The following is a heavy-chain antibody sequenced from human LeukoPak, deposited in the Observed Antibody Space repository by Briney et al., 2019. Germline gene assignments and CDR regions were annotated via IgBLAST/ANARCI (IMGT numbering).Heavy chain of an antibody. CDR2: FDPEDGET. V-gene: IGHV1-24*01. Sequence: ASVTVSCKVSGYTLTELSMHWVRQAPGKGLEWMGGFDPEDGETIYAQKFQGRVTMTEDTSTDTAYMELSSLRSEDTAVYYCATDKYSSSWYGGGHAYWGQGTLVTVSS. J-gene: IGHJ4*02. CDR1: GYTLTELS. CDR3: ATDKYSSSWYGGGHAY. D-gene: IGHD6-13*01.